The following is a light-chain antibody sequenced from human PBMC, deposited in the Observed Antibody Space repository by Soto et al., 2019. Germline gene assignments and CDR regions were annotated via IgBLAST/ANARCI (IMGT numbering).Light chain of an antibody. CDR3: QSYDSSLSGYV. CDR1: SSNIGAGYD. V-gene: IGLV1-40*01. J-gene: IGLJ1*01. CDR2: GNS. Sequence: QSVPTQPPSVSGAPGQRVTISCTGSSSNIGAGYDVHWYQQLPGTAPKLLMYGNSNRPSGVPDRFSGSKSGTSASLAITGLQAEDEADYYCQSYDSSLSGYVFGTGTKLTVL.